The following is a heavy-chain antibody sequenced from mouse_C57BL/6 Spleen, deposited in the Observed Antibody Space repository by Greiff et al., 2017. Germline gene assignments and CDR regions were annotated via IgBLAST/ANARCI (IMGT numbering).Heavy chain of an antibody. CDR2: IDPETGGT. CDR1: GYTFTDYE. V-gene: IGHV1-15*01. J-gene: IGHJ3*01. Sequence: QVQLQQSGAELVRPGASVTLSCKASGYTFTDYEMHWVKQTPVHGLEWIGAIDPETGGTAYNQKFKGKAILTADNSSSTAYMELRSLTAEDSAVYYCTRGPFAYWGQGTLVTVAA. CDR3: TRGPFAY.